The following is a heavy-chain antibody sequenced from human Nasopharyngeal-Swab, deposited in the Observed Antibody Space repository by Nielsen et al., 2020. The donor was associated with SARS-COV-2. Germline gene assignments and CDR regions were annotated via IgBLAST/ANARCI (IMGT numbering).Heavy chain of an antibody. Sequence: ASVKVSCKASGYTFTGYYMHWVRQAPGQGLEWMGWINPNSGGTNYAQKFQGRVTMTRDTSISTAYMALSRLRSDDTAVYYCAREDWKGFWDGVVISDAFDIWGQGTMVTVSS. CDR1: GYTFTGYY. CDR3: AREDWKGFWDGVVISDAFDI. D-gene: IGHD3-3*01. CDR2: INPNSGGT. J-gene: IGHJ3*02. V-gene: IGHV1-2*02.